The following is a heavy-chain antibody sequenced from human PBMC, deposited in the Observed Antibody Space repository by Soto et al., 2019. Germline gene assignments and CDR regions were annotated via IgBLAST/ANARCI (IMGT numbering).Heavy chain of an antibody. J-gene: IGHJ4*02. V-gene: IGHV4-39*01. Sequence: PSETLSLTCTVSVGSISSSSYYWGWIRQPPGKGLGWIGNIFYSGSTYYDPSLRSRVTISVDTSKNQLSLKLSSVTGADAAVYYCARHLWGFSYSLYFDYWGQGTLVTVSS. CDR3: ARHLWGFSYSLYFDY. CDR1: VGSISSSSYY. CDR2: IFYSGST. D-gene: IGHD5-18*01.